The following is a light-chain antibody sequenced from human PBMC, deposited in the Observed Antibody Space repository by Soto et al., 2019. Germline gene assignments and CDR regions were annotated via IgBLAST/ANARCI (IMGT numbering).Light chain of an antibody. CDR1: SSDVGDYNY. CDR3: SSYTSSSNVV. J-gene: IGLJ2*01. Sequence: QSVLTQPASVSGSPGQSITISCTGTSSDVGDYNYVSWYQQHPGKVPKLMIYEVSNRPSGVSNRFSGSKSGNTASLTISGLQAEDEADYYCSSYTSSSNVVFGGGTKATVL. V-gene: IGLV2-14*01. CDR2: EVS.